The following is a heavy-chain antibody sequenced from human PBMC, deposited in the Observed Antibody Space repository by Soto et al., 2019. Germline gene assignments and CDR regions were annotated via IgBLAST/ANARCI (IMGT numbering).Heavy chain of an antibody. Sequence: PSETLSLTCAVSGGSISSGGYSWSWIRQPPGKGLEWIGYIYHSGSTYYNPSLKSRVTISVDRSKNQFSLKLSSVTAADTAVYYCARGGNWNSEGYYYYYGMDVWGQGTTVT. CDR3: ARGGNWNSEGYYYYYGMDV. CDR1: GGSISSGGYS. J-gene: IGHJ6*02. V-gene: IGHV4-30-2*01. D-gene: IGHD1-7*01. CDR2: IYHSGST.